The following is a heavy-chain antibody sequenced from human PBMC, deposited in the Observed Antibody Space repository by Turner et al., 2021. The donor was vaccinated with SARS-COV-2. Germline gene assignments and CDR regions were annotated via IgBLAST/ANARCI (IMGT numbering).Heavy chain of an antibody. V-gene: IGHV1-24*01. CDR3: ATAPANYYESSGSKGVYDYYDGMDV. CDR1: GYTLIELY. J-gene: IGHJ6*02. Sequence: QVQLVQSGAEEKKPGASVKVTCKVSGYTLIELYMHWVRQAPGKGLEWMGGLEPEEGETSYAQKCQGRVTMTEDTSTDTAYMELSSLRSEDTAVYYCATAPANYYESSGSKGVYDYYDGMDVWGQGTTVTVSS. D-gene: IGHD3-22*01. CDR2: LEPEEGET.